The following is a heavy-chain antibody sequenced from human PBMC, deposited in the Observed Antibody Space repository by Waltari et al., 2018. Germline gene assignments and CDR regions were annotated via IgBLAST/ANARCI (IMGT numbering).Heavy chain of an antibody. CDR1: GYTFTGYY. CDR2: INPNTGGT. J-gene: IGHJ4*02. CDR3: ARDMAFGSSWYLD. V-gene: IGHV1-2*02. D-gene: IGHD6-13*01. Sequence: QVQLVQSGAEVKKPGASVTVSCTASGYTFTGYYMHWVRQAPGQGLEWMGWINPNTGGTNYAQRFQGRVTMTRDTSISTAYMELGRLRSDDAAVYYCARDMAFGSSWYLDWGQGTLVTVSS.